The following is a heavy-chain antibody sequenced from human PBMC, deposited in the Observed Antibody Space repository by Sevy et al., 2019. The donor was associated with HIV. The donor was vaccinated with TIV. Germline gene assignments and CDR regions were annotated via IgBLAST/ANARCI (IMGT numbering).Heavy chain of an antibody. CDR3: ARGPGVAFDY. CDR1: GFPFSSHW. J-gene: IGHJ4*02. D-gene: IGHD3-10*01. CDR2: INSDDTSI. Sequence: GGSLRLSCEASGFPFSSHWMHWVRQGPGQGLVWVSGINSDDTSIPYADSVKGRFTISRDNVKNTLYLQMSSLRAEDTALYYCARGPGVAFDYWGQGTLVTVSS. V-gene: IGHV3-74*01.